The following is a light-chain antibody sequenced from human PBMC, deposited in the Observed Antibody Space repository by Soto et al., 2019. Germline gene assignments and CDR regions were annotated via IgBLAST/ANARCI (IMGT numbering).Light chain of an antibody. J-gene: IGKJ1*01. CDR2: WAS. CDR3: QQYYSTPLTWT. Sequence: DIVMTQSPDSLAVSMGERATINCKSSQSVLYSSNNKNYLAWYQQKPGQPPKLLIYWASTRESGVPDRFSGSGSGTDFTLTISSLQAEDVAVYYCQQYYSTPLTWTFGQGTKVGIK. CDR1: QSVLYSSNNKNY. V-gene: IGKV4-1*01.